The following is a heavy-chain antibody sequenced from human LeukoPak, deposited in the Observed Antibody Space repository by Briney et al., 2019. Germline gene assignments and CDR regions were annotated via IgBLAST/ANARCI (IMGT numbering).Heavy chain of an antibody. CDR2: MHPKSRGT. D-gene: IGHD1-26*01. CDR3: ARDSEAVGLSFDY. V-gene: IGHV1-2*02. J-gene: IGHJ4*02. CDR1: GYTFAGYY. Sequence: ASVKASCKAAGYTFAGYYMHWIRQAPGQGLEWVGWMHPKSRGTKYAQKFQGRVTMTWDTSISTCYMELSRLTSDDTAVYYCARDSEAVGLSFDYWGQGPLVTVSS.